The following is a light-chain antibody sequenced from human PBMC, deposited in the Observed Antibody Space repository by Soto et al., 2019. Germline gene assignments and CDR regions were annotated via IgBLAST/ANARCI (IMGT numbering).Light chain of an antibody. CDR1: QRISIN. CDR3: QHGYSTPLT. Sequence: EIVLTQSPGTLSVSPGERVTLSCRASQRISINLAWYQHKPGQAPRLLLHAGSTRATGIPARISGSGSGTDFTLTISSLQPEDFATYFCQHGYSTPLTFGGGPKVDI. CDR2: AGS. V-gene: IGKV3D-15*01. J-gene: IGKJ4*01.